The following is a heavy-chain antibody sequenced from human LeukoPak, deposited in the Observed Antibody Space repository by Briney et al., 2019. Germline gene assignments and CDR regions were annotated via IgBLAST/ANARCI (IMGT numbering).Heavy chain of an antibody. CDR1: GFTFSTYG. J-gene: IGHJ4*02. D-gene: IGHD3-22*01. CDR2: ISGSGGST. V-gene: IGHV3-23*01. Sequence: PGGSLRLSCAASGFTFSTYGMSWVRQAPGKGLEWVSTISGSGGSTYHADSVKGRFTISRDNSKNTLYLQMNLLRDEDTAVYYCAKRADGSSRYCRHYWGQGTLVTVSS. CDR3: AKRADGSSRYCRHY.